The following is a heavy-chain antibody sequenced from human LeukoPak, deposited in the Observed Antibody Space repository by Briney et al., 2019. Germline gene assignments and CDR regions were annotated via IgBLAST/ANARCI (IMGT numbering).Heavy chain of an antibody. CDR2: IYYSGST. CDR3: AREGQWLALDY. Sequence: PSETLSLTCTVSGGSNSSYYWSWIRQPPGKGLEWIGYIYYSGSTNYNPSLKSRVTISVDTSKNQFSLKLSSVTAADTAVYYCAREGQWLALDYWGQGTLVTVSS. D-gene: IGHD6-19*01. CDR1: GGSNSSYY. J-gene: IGHJ4*02. V-gene: IGHV4-59*01.